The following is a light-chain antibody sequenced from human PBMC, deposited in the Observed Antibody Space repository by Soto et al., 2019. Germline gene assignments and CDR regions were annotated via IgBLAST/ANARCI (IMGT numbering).Light chain of an antibody. V-gene: IGKV1-17*01. CDR2: DAS. Sequence: DIQMTQSPSSLSASVGDRVIITCRASQGIRNDLAWYQQKPGKAPRRLIYDASKLQDGVPSRFSGSGSGTEFTLTISSLQPEDIATYYCLQNGSYPRTFGQGTKVDIK. CDR1: QGIRND. J-gene: IGKJ1*01. CDR3: LQNGSYPRT.